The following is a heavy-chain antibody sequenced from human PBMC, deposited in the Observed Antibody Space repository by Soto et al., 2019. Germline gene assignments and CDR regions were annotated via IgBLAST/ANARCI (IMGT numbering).Heavy chain of an antibody. D-gene: IGHD3-9*01. Sequence: ASVKVSCKASGGTFSSYAISWVRQAPGQGLEWMGGIIPIFGTANYAQKFQGRVTITADESTSTAYMELSSLRSEDTAVYYCALQTGYYDILTGYYSGSGMDVWGQGTTVTVSS. CDR3: ALQTGYYDILTGYYSGSGMDV. V-gene: IGHV1-69*13. CDR1: GGTFSSYA. J-gene: IGHJ6*02. CDR2: IIPIFGTA.